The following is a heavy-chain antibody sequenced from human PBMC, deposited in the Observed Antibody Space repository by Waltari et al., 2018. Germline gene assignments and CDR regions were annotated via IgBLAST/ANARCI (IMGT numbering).Heavy chain of an antibody. V-gene: IGHV1-8*01. CDR1: GYTFSTYD. J-gene: IGHJ3*02. Sequence: QVQLVQSGAEVKKPGASVKVSCKASGYTFSTYDIHWVRQATGQRLEWMGWMNPNNGNTGYSQEFQGRVTMTRDTSISTAYMDLSSLRSEDTAVYYCAREAWAFDIWGQGTMVSVSS. CDR3: AREAWAFDI. D-gene: IGHD2-21*01. CDR2: MNPNNGNT.